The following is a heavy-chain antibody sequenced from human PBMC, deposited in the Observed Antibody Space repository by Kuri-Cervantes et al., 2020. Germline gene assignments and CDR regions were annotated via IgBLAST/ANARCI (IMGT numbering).Heavy chain of an antibody. CDR2: ISYDGSNK. Sequence: GGSLRLSCAASGFTFSSYGMHWVRQAPGKGLEWVAVISYDGSNKYYADSVKGRLTISRDNSKNTLYLQMNSLRSEDTAVYYCARGRTVSLWFGELWSDWFDPWGQGTLVTVSS. CDR3: ARGRTVSLWFGELWSDWFDP. J-gene: IGHJ5*02. V-gene: IGHV3-30*03. CDR1: GFTFSSYG. D-gene: IGHD3-10*01.